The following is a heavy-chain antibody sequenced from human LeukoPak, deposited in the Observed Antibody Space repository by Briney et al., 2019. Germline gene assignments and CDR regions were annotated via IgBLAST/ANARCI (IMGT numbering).Heavy chain of an antibody. CDR2: ISSSGSYI. J-gene: IGHJ4*02. V-gene: IGHV3-21*01. CDR3: ARDDYDDPYFDY. Sequence: GGSLRLSCAASGFTFSSYTMNWVRQAPGKGLEWVSSISSSGSYIYYGDSVQGRFTISRDNAKNSLYLQMSSLGDEDTAVYYCARDDYDDPYFDYWGQGTMVTVSS. D-gene: IGHD4-17*01. CDR1: GFTFSSYT.